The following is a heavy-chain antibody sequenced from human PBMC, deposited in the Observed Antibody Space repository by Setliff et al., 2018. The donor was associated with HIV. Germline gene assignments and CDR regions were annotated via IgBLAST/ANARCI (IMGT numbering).Heavy chain of an antibody. CDR3: ASGSGYCRNGDGYIGGHKNPYKYFYDY. D-gene: IGHD2-8*01. Sequence: GASVKVSCKASGATFSNSSLTWVRRAPGQGLEWMGGSIPLFKTVNYAQKFHGRLTISTDETMTTAYMEVSSLKSEATAVYYCASGSGYCRNGDGYIGGHKNPYKYFYDYWGQGTLVTVSS. CDR2: SIPLFKTV. J-gene: IGHJ4*02. V-gene: IGHV1-69*05. CDR1: GATFSNSS.